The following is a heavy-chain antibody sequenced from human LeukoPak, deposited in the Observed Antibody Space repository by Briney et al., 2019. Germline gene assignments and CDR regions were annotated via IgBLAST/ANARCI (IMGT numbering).Heavy chain of an antibody. D-gene: IGHD5-24*01. CDR2: IWYDGSNK. CDR1: GRTFSTYG. CDR3: ASDEVEMATISGGYDF. J-gene: IGHJ4*02. V-gene: IGHV3-33*01. Sequence: GGSLRLSCAASGRTFSTYGMHWVRQAPGKGLEWVAVIWYDGSNKYYADSVKGRFTISRDNSKNTLYLQMNSLRAEDTAVYYCASDEVEMATISGGYDFWGQGTLVTVSS.